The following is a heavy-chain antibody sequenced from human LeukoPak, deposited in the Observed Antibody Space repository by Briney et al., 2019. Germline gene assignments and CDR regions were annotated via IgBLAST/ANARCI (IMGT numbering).Heavy chain of an antibody. CDR1: GFTFSSYA. Sequence: GGSLRLSCAASGFTFSSYAMSWVRQTPGKGLEWVSAISGSGGSTYYADSVKGRFTISRDNSKNTLYLQMNFLRDEDTAVYFCATGELGGASWGQGTLVTVSS. D-gene: IGHD3-16*01. CDR2: ISGSGGST. CDR3: ATGELGGAS. V-gene: IGHV3-23*01. J-gene: IGHJ5*02.